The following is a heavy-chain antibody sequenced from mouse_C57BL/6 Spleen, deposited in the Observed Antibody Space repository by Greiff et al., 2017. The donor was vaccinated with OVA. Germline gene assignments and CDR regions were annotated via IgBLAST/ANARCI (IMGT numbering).Heavy chain of an antibody. Sequence: QVQLQQSGAELVRPGASVTLSCKASGYTFTDYEMHWVKQTPVHGLEWIGALDPETGGTAYNQKFKGKAILTADKSSSTAYMELRSLTSEDSAVYYCTRILFYAMDYWGQGTSVTVSS. CDR1: GYTFTDYE. CDR2: LDPETGGT. J-gene: IGHJ4*01. V-gene: IGHV1-15*01. CDR3: TRILFYAMDY. D-gene: IGHD6-5*01.